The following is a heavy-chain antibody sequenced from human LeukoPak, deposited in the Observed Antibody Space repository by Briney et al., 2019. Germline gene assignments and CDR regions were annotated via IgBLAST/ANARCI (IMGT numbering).Heavy chain of an antibody. CDR3: ARGLYEPGTPRD. Sequence: SETLSLTCTVSGYSISSGYYWSWIRQPPGKGLEWIGEINHSGSTNYNPSLKSRVTISVDTSKNQFSLKLSSVTAADTAVYYCARGLYEPGTPRDWGQGTLVTVSS. CDR2: INHSGST. D-gene: IGHD2-8*01. J-gene: IGHJ4*02. V-gene: IGHV4-38-2*02. CDR1: GYSISSGYY.